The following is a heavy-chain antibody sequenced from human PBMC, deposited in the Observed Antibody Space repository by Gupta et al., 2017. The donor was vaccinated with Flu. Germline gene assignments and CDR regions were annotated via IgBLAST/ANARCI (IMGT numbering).Heavy chain of an antibody. D-gene: IGHD1-26*01. CDR1: GFIFSSYA. CDR3: ASWEWNFNV. CDR2: IGGSAGST. J-gene: IGHJ2*01. Sequence: EVQLLESGGGLVQPGGSLRLSCAASGFIFSSYAMSWVRLAPGKGLEWVSAIGGSAGSTFYADSVKGRFTISGDNSKNTVYLQMNSLRAEDTAIYYCASWEWNFNVWGRGTLVTVSS. V-gene: IGHV3-23*01.